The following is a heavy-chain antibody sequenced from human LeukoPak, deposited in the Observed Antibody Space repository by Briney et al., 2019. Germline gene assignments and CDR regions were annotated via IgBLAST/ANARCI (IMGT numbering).Heavy chain of an antibody. CDR1: GGSISGYY. Sequence: SETLSLTCTVSGGSISGYYWSWLRQPAGKGPEWMGRINTSGTTRYDSSLKSRVTMSVDTSKNQFSLKLTSVTAADTAVYYCARGLSASYDSNWFDSWGQGTLVTVSS. CDR3: ARGLSASYDSNWFDS. V-gene: IGHV4-4*07. D-gene: IGHD1-1*01. CDR2: INTSGTT. J-gene: IGHJ5*01.